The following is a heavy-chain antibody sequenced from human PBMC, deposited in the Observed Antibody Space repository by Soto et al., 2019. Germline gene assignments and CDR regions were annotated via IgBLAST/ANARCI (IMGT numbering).Heavy chain of an antibody. D-gene: IGHD6-13*01. V-gene: IGHV1-69*01. CDR1: GGTFSSYA. Sequence: QVQLVQSGAEVKKPGSSVKVSCKASGGTFSSYAISWVRQAPGQGLEWMGGIIPIFGTANYAQKFQGRVTITADESTSTAYMELSSLRSEDTAVYYCARDLLPHSSSWLSYYGMDVWGQGTTVTVSS. CDR2: IIPIFGTA. CDR3: ARDLLPHSSSWLSYYGMDV. J-gene: IGHJ6*02.